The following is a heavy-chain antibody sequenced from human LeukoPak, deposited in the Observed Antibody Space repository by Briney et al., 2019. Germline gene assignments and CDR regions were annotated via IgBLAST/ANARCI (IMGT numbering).Heavy chain of an antibody. V-gene: IGHV3-74*01. J-gene: IGHJ4*02. Sequence: GGSLRLSYAASGFTFINYWMHWVRRAPGKGLVWVSRVNADGSDTNYADSVKGRFTISRDNAKNTLYLQMHSLRAEDTAVYYCAREDEVTTTFDYWGQGTLVTVSS. CDR2: VNADGSDT. CDR1: GFTFINYW. CDR3: AREDEVTTTFDY. D-gene: IGHD1-14*01.